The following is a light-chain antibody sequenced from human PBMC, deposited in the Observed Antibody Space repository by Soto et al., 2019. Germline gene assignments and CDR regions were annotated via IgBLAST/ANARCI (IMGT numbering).Light chain of an antibody. CDR1: QSVSNNY. CDR3: QQYGSSGT. V-gene: IGKV3-20*01. J-gene: IGKJ1*01. CDR2: GAS. Sequence: EIVLTQSPGTLSLSPWERATLSCRASQSVSNNYLAWYQQKPGQAPRLLIYGASNRATGIPDRFSGSGSETDFTLTISRLEPEDFAVYYCQQYGSSGTFGQGTKVDI.